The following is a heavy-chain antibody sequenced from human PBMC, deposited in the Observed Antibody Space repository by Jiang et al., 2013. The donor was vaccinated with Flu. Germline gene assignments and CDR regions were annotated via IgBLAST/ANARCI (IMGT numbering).Heavy chain of an antibody. CDR3: ARYEAYCGGDCYTPWGAFDI. V-gene: IGHV4-39*07. J-gene: IGHJ3*02. D-gene: IGHD2-21*02. Sequence: YNPSLKSRVTISVDTSKNQFSLKLSSVTAADTAVYYCARYEAYCGGDCYTPWGAFDIWGQGTMVTVSS.